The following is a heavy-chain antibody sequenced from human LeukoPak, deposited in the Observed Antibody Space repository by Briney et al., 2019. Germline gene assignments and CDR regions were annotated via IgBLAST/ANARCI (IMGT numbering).Heavy chain of an antibody. Sequence: PGGSLRLSCAASGFAFSNFWMSWVRQAPGKGPEWVANINEDGSLKNYVDSEEGRFTISRDNSKNTVYLQMTNLKPGDTAVYYCSKGGPLGDTNRFDHWGQGTLVSVSS. CDR3: SKGGPLGDTNRFDH. CDR2: INEDGSLK. J-gene: IGHJ4*02. V-gene: IGHV3-7*01. CDR1: GFAFSNFW. D-gene: IGHD4-17*01.